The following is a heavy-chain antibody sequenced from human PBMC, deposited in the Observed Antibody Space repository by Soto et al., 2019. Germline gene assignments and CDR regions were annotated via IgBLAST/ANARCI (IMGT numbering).Heavy chain of an antibody. CDR2: IRSKADGGTI. D-gene: IGHD4-4*01. J-gene: IGHJ4*02. Sequence: EVQLVESGGGLVRPGGSLRLSCVASGFTFNNAWMNWVRQAPGKGLEWVGRIRSKADGGTIDYAAPVKDRFTISRDDSKHTLHLQMNSLKTAATAVYYCTREPDYSNYFEYWGQGTLVTVSS. CDR3: TREPDYSNYFEY. CDR1: GFTFNNAW. V-gene: IGHV3-15*07.